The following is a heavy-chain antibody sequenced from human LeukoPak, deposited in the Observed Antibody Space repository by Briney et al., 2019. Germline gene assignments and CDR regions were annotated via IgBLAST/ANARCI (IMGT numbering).Heavy chain of an antibody. CDR1: GGTFSSYA. CDR2: IIPIFGTA. D-gene: IGHD1-14*01. CDR3: AITPYALEPHYYYYMDV. Sequence: ASVKVSCKASGGTFSSYAISWVRQAPGQGLEWMGGIIPIFGTANYAQKFQGRVTITTDESTSTAYMELSSLRSEDTAVYYCAITPYALEPHYYYYMDVWGKGTTVTVSS. J-gene: IGHJ6*03. V-gene: IGHV1-69*05.